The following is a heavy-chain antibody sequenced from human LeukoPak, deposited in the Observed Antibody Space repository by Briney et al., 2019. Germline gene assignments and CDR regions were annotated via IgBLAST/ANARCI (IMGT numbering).Heavy chain of an antibody. CDR3: ARVWDIVVVPAAIAAAFDI. V-gene: IGHV3-48*04. J-gene: IGHJ3*02. Sequence: GGSLRLSCAASGFIFSSYSMSWVRQAPEKGLEGVSYISSSGSTIYYADSVKGRFTISRDNAKNSLYLQMNSLRAEDTAVYYCARVWDIVVVPAAIAAAFDIWGQGTMVTVSS. CDR2: ISSSGSTI. CDR1: GFIFSSYS. D-gene: IGHD2-2*01.